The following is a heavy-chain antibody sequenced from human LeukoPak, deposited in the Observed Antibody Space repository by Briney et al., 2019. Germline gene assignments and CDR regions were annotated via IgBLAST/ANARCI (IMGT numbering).Heavy chain of an antibody. CDR3: ARVFYQDSGTSYRHLDY. J-gene: IGHJ4*02. V-gene: IGHV3-7*01. CDR1: GFTFSNYC. Sequence: GGSLRLSCAASGFTFSNYCMTWVRQGPGKGLEWVASTKQDGSEKYFLDSVKGRFTISRDNAESSLYLQMNSLRAEDTAVYYCARVFYQDSGTSYRHLDYWGQGTLVTVSS. CDR2: TKQDGSEK. D-gene: IGHD2/OR15-2a*01.